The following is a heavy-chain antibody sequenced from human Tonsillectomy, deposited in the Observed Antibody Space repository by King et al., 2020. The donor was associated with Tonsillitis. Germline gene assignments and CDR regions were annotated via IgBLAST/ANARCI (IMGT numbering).Heavy chain of an antibody. CDR1: GFTFSSYA. CDR3: AKGWYRVNNGAFDL. D-gene: IGHD1/OR15-1a*01. V-gene: IGHV3-23*04. J-gene: IGHJ3*01. CDR2: ITGSAGSA. Sequence: VQLVESGGDLVQPGGYLRLSCAASGFTFSSYAMSWVRQAPGKGLEGVSTITGSAGSACYAYSVKGRVTIPRDNSKTPVYLQMNSLRAEDTAIYHCAKGWYRVNNGAFDLWGLGTLVTVSS.